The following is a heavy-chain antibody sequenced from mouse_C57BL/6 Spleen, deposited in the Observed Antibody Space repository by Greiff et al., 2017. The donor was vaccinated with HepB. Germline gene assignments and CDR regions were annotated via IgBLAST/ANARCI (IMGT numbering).Heavy chain of an antibody. D-gene: IGHD1-1*01. CDR1: GYTFTSYW. CDR2: IYPGSGST. J-gene: IGHJ1*03. Sequence: VQLQQPGAELVKPGASVKMSCKASGYTFTSYWITWVKQRPGQGLEWIGDIYPGSGSTNYNEKFKSKATLTVDTSSSTAYMQLSSLTSEDSAVYYCARGNYYGSSYVWYFDVWGTGTTVTVSS. CDR3: ARGNYYGSSYVWYFDV. V-gene: IGHV1-55*01.